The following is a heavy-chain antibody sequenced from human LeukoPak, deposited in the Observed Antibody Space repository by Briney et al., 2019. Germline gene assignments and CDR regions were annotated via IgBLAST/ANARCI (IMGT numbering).Heavy chain of an antibody. Sequence: GESLKISCKGSGYSFTTCWIGWVRQMPGKGLEWMGIIYPGDSDTRYSPSFQGQVTISADKSISTAYLQWSSLKASDTAMYYCARQIAITIFGVVNYYFDYWGQGTLVTVSS. CDR2: IYPGDSDT. CDR1: GYSFTTCW. D-gene: IGHD3-3*01. J-gene: IGHJ4*02. CDR3: ARQIAITIFGVVNYYFDY. V-gene: IGHV5-51*01.